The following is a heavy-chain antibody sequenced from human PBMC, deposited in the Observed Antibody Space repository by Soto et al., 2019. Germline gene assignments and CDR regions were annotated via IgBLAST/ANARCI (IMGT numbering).Heavy chain of an antibody. J-gene: IGHJ4*02. D-gene: IGHD2-15*01. CDR3: ARASGCSGGSCLIDY. CDR1: GGSFSGYF. CDR2: INHSETT. Sequence: PSETLSLTCAVYGGSFSGYFWSWIRQPPGKGLEWIGEINHSETTNYNPSLKSRVTISVDTSKNQFSLKLSSVTAADTAVYYCARASGCSGGSCLIDYWGQGTLVTVSS. V-gene: IGHV4-34*01.